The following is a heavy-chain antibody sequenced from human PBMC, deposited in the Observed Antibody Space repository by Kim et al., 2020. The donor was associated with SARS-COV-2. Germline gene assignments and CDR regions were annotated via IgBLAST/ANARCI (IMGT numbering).Heavy chain of an antibody. Sequence: SETLSLTCTVSGGSISSGSYYWSWIRQPAGKGLEWIGRIYTSGSTNYNPSLKSRVTISVDTSKNQFSLKLSSVTAADTAVYYCARAQGYCSGGSCSHYYYYGMDVWGQGTTVTVSS. CDR1: GGSISSGSYY. J-gene: IGHJ6*02. D-gene: IGHD2-15*01. CDR2: IYTSGST. V-gene: IGHV4-61*02. CDR3: ARAQGYCSGGSCSHYYYYGMDV.